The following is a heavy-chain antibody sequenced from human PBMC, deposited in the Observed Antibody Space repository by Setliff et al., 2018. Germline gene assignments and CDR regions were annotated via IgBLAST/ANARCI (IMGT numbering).Heavy chain of an antibody. CDR2: IILIFDRT. V-gene: IGHV1-69*06. D-gene: IGHD6-25*01. CDR3: ARAAGSLTSDEYFHH. CDR1: GGSFTSNS. J-gene: IGHJ1*01. Sequence: SVKVSCKASGGSFTSNSITWVRQAPGQGLEWMGGIILIFDRTKYAQKFQGRVTITADKSTSTAYMELSSLKSEDTAVYYCARAAGSLTSDEYFHHWGQGTLVTVSS.